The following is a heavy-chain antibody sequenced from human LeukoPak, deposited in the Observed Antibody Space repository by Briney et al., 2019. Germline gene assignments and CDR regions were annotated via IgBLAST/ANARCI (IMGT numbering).Heavy chain of an antibody. V-gene: IGHV4-59*01. D-gene: IGHD6-13*01. Sequence: SETLSLTCTVSGGSINSYYWSWIRQPPGEGLEWIGYIYYSGSTNYNPSLKSRVTISVDTSKNQFSLRLSSVTAADTAVYYCARVTGYMTEDYFDYWGQGTLITVSS. CDR2: IYYSGST. J-gene: IGHJ4*02. CDR1: GGSINSYY. CDR3: ARVTGYMTEDYFDY.